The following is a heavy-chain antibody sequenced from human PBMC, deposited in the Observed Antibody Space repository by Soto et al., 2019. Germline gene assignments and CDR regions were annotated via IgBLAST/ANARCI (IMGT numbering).Heavy chain of an antibody. CDR2: IYYSGVT. V-gene: IGHV4-31*03. CDR1: GDPITSGGFY. CDR3: ARTSRFDC. D-gene: IGHD6-6*01. J-gene: IGHJ4*02. Sequence: PSETLSLTCTLSGDPITSGGFYWTWIRQHPAKGLEWIGYIYYSGVTYYNPSLKSRATISVDTSKNQFSLKLSSVTAADTAVYYCARTSRFDCWGQGTLVTVSS.